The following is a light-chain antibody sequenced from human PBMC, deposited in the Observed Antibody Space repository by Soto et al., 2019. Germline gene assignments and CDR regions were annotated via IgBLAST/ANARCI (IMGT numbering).Light chain of an antibody. CDR2: DAY. J-gene: IGKJ4*01. Sequence: EIVLTQSPATLSLSPGERATLSCRASQSVSSNLAWYQQKPGQAPRLLIFDAYNRATGIPGRFSGSGSGTDFTLTISSLGPEDFAVYYCQQRSNWPLTFGGGTKVEIK. CDR1: QSVSSN. V-gene: IGKV3-11*01. CDR3: QQRSNWPLT.